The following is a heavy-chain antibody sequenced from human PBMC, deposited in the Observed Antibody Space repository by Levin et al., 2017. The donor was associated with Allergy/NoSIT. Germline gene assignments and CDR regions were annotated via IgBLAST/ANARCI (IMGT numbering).Heavy chain of an antibody. CDR3: ARDGFGEDNWFDP. CDR2: IYHSGST. Sequence: SETLSLTCAVSGYSISSGYYWGWIRQPPGKGLEWIGSIYHSGSTYYNPSLKSRVTISVDTSKNQFSLKLSSVTAADTAVYYCARDGFGEDNWFDPWGQGTLVTVSS. J-gene: IGHJ5*02. CDR1: GYSISSGYY. D-gene: IGHD3-10*01. V-gene: IGHV4-38-2*02.